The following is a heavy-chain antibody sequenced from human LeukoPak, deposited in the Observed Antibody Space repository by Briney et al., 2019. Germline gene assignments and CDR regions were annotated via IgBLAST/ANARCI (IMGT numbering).Heavy chain of an antibody. V-gene: IGHV1-46*01. CDR1: GYTFTIYY. Sequence: GASVKVSCKASGYTFTIYYMHWVREAPGQGREWMGIINPSGGSTSYAQKFQGRVTMTRDTSTSTVYMELSSLRSEDTAVYYCARDPGEYYYYMDVWGKGTTVTVSS. CDR2: INPSGGST. D-gene: IGHD1-26*01. CDR3: ARDPGEYYYYMDV. J-gene: IGHJ6*03.